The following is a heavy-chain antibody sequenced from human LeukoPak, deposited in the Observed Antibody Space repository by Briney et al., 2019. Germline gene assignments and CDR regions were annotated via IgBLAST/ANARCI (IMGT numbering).Heavy chain of an antibody. V-gene: IGHV4-4*02. Sequence: SETLSLTCTVSGGSISSSNWWSWVRQPPGKGLEWIGEIYHSGSTNYNPSLKSRVTISVDKSKNQFSLKLSSVTAADTAVYYCARDQGSRIAAAGNYYYYGMDVWGRGTTVTVSS. CDR1: GGSISSSNW. CDR3: ARDQGSRIAAAGNYYYYGMDV. CDR2: IYHSGST. D-gene: IGHD6-13*01. J-gene: IGHJ6*02.